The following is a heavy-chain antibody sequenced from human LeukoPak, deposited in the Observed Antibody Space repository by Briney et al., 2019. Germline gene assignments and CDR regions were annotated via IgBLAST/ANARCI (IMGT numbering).Heavy chain of an antibody. Sequence: GGSLRLSCAASGFTFSSYWMHWVRQAPGKGLVWVSGINTDGSSTNYADSVKGRFTISRDNAKNTLYLQMNSLRVEDMAVYYCARDQLYCSGGICYFDYWGQGTLVTVSS. D-gene: IGHD2-15*01. CDR3: ARDQLYCSGGICYFDY. CDR2: INTDGSST. CDR1: GFTFSSYW. J-gene: IGHJ4*02. V-gene: IGHV3-74*01.